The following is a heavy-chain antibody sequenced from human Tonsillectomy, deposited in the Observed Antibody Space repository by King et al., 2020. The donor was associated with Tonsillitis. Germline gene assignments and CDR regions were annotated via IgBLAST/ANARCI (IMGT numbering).Heavy chain of an antibody. CDR2: ISWNSGGI. J-gene: IGHJ4*02. V-gene: IGHV3-9*01. D-gene: IGHD6-13*01. CDR3: AKDHHPFIAAAVHFTY. CDR1: GFTFNDYA. Sequence: VQLVEFGGGLVQPGRSLRLSCATSGFTFNDYAMHWVRQAPGKGLEWVSGISWNSGGIAYADSVKGRFTISRDNAKNSLYLQMNSLRAEDTAFYYCAKDHHPFIAAAVHFTYWGQGALVTVSS.